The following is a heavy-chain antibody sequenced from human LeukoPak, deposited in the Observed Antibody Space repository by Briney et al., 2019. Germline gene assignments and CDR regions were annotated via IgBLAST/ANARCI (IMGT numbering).Heavy chain of an antibody. D-gene: IGHD5/OR15-5a*01. V-gene: IGHV3-74*01. CDR2: INSDGSST. J-gene: IGHJ6*02. CDR1: GFTFSSYW. Sequence: PGGSLRLSCAASGFTFSSYWMHWVRQAPGKGLVWVSRINSDGSSTSYADSVKGRFTISRDNAKNTLYLQMNSLRAEDTAVYYCARDPSLVYGAFRMMDFWGQGTTVTVPS. CDR3: ARDPSLVYGAFRMMDF.